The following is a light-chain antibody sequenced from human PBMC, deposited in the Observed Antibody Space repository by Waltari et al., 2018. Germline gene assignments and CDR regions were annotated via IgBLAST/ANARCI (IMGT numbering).Light chain of an antibody. V-gene: IGKV1-39*01. Sequence: DIQMTQSPPSLSASVGDRVTITCRATQSISTSLNWYQQKPGKAPKLLIYAASSLQSGVPSRFSGSGSGTDFTLNISRVEAEDVGVYYCMQALQTWTFGQGTKVEIK. CDR1: QSISTS. CDR3: MQALQTWT. J-gene: IGKJ1*01. CDR2: AAS.